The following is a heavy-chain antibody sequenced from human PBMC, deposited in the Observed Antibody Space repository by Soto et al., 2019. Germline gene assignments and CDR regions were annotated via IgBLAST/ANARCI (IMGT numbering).Heavy chain of an antibody. CDR2: FNPYNGDT. Sequence: QVQLVQSGTEVKKPGASVKVSCKASGYTFTSFGISWVRKAPGQGLEWMGWFNPYNGDTNYAQKCQGRVAMAADASTREAYIELRSRRSDDTAIYYCASDALGGPLLATIHFVFWVQGPLVTVSS. CDR1: GYTFTSFG. CDR3: ASDALGGPLLATIHFVF. J-gene: IGHJ4*02. V-gene: IGHV1-18*04. D-gene: IGHD5-12*01.